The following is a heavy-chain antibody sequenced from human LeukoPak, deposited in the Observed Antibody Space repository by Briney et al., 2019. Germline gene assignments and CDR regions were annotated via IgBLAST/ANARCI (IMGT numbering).Heavy chain of an antibody. D-gene: IGHD1-14*01. V-gene: IGHV3-74*01. CDR1: GFTFSSYW. J-gene: IGHJ4*02. CDR3: ARSNQADDY. Sequence: GSLILSCAASGFTFSSYWMHWVREVPGKGLVWVARINPGGSSITYADSVKGRFTISRDNAKNTLYLQMDSLRAEDTGVYYCARSNQADDYWGQGTLVTVSS. CDR2: INPGGSSI.